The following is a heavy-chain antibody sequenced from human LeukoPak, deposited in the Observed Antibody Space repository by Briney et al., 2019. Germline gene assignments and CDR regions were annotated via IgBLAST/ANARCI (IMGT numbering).Heavy chain of an antibody. J-gene: IGHJ4*02. CDR2: MNPNSGNT. CDR1: KDTFSIYD. Sequence: ASVKVSCKASKDTFSIYDVNGVRHATGLGLEWMGWMNPNSGNTGYAQKFQGRVTMTMNSSISTAYMELTSLTSEDTAVYYCARSTMGARRRYDYWGQGTLVTVSS. V-gene: IGHV1-8*01. CDR3: ARSTMGARRRYDY. D-gene: IGHD1-26*01.